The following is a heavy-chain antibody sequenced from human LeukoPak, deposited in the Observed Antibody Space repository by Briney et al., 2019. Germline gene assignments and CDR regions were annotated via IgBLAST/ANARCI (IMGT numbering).Heavy chain of an antibody. Sequence: GASVKVSCKASGYTFTSYAMHWVRQAPGQRLEWMGWINAGNGNTKYSQEFQGRVTITRDTSASTAYMELSSLRSEGTAVYYCARDGGGSPTQLWTEYFDYWGQGTLVTVSS. J-gene: IGHJ4*02. V-gene: IGHV1-3*01. CDR3: ARDGGGSPTQLWTEYFDY. CDR2: INAGNGNT. D-gene: IGHD5-18*01. CDR1: GYTFTSYA.